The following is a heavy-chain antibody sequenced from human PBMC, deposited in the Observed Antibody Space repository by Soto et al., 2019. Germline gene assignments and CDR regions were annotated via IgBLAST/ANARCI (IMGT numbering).Heavy chain of an antibody. CDR3: ARAPSHGWYQHFDY. V-gene: IGHV5-51*01. J-gene: IGHJ4*02. Sequence: GESLKISCEASGYVFANYWIGWVRQMPGKGLEWMGIIYPGDSDTTYSPSFQGHVTISADKSISTAYLQWSSLEASDTAIYYCARAPSHGWYQHFDYWGQGTLVTVSS. CDR2: IYPGDSDT. CDR1: GYVFANYW. D-gene: IGHD6-19*01.